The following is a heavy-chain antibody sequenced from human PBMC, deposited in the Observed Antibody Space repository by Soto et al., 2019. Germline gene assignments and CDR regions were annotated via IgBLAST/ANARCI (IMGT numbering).Heavy chain of an antibody. CDR2: ISYDGSNK. Sequence: PGGSLRLSCAASGFTFSSYGMHWVRQAPGKGLEWVAVISYDGSNKYYADSVKGRFTISRDNSKNTLYLQMNSLRAGDTAAYYCAKDFLYSSSSWGGSYWGQGTLVTVSS. CDR3: AKDFLYSSSSWGGSY. J-gene: IGHJ4*02. CDR1: GFTFSSYG. V-gene: IGHV3-30*18. D-gene: IGHD6-6*01.